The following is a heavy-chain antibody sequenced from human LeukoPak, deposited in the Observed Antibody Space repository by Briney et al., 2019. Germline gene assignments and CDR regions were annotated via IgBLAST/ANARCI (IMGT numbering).Heavy chain of an antibody. D-gene: IGHD1-26*01. V-gene: IGHV3-15*01. Sequence: GGSLRLSCAASGFTFSDAWMSWVRQAPGKGLEWVGRIKSKTDGGTTDYAAPVKGRFTISRDDSKNTLYLQMNSLKTEDTAVYYCTTELYRMSGSYSGYWGQGTLVTVSS. CDR1: GFTFSDAW. CDR2: IKSKTDGGTT. J-gene: IGHJ4*02. CDR3: TTELYRMSGSYSGY.